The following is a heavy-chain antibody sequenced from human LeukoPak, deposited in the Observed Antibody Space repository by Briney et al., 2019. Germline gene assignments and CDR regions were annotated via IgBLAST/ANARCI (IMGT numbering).Heavy chain of an antibody. V-gene: IGHV3-21*01. Sequence: GGSLRLSCAASGFTFSSYSMNWVRQAPGKGLEWVSSISSSSSYIYYADSAKGRFTISRDNAKNSLYLQMNSLRAEDTAVYYCASGRGIGELLWPHWGQGTLVTVSS. CDR2: ISSSSSYI. CDR1: GFTFSSYS. D-gene: IGHD3-10*01. CDR3: ASGRGIGELLWPH. J-gene: IGHJ4*02.